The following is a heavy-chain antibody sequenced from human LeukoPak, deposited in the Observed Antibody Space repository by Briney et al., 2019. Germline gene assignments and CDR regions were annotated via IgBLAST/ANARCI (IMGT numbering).Heavy chain of an antibody. CDR3: AREIVGAIKSYFDY. V-gene: IGHV3-33*01. CDR1: GFTFSSYG. J-gene: IGHJ4*02. Sequence: PGGSLRLSCATSGFTFSSYGMHWVRQAPGKGLEWVAIISYDGSNKYYVDSVKGRFTISRDNAENSLYLQMNSLRAEDTAIYYCAREIVGAIKSYFDYWGQGTLVTASS. CDR2: ISYDGSNK. D-gene: IGHD1-26*01.